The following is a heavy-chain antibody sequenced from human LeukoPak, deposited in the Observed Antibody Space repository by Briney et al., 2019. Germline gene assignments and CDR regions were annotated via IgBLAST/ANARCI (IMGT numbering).Heavy chain of an antibody. CDR1: GFTFSSLA. Sequence: GGSLRLSCAASGFTFSSLAMSWVRQAPGKGREWVSAISGSGGSTYYADSVKGRFTISRDNSKNTLYLQMNSLRAEDTAVYYCASGYNWKMDVWGKGTTVTVSS. V-gene: IGHV3-23*01. CDR2: ISGSGGST. D-gene: IGHD1-1*01. J-gene: IGHJ6*04. CDR3: ASGYNWKMDV.